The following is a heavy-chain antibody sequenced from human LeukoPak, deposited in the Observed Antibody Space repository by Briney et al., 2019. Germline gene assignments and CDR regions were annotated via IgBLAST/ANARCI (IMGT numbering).Heavy chain of an antibody. J-gene: IGHJ4*02. V-gene: IGHV4-34*01. Sequence: SETLSLTCAVYGGSFSGYYWSWIRQSPGKGLEWIGEINHSGSTNYNPSLKSRVTISVDTSKNQFSLKLSSVTAADTAVYYCARVDGYSNFFPFDYWGQGTLVTVSS. D-gene: IGHD4-11*01. CDR3: ARVDGYSNFFPFDY. CDR1: GGSFSGYY. CDR2: INHSGST.